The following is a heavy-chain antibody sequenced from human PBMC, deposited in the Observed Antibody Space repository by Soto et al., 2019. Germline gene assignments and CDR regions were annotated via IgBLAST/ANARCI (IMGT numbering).Heavy chain of an antibody. CDR2: INHSGST. CDR1: GGAFSGYY. Sequence: QVQLQQWGAGLLKPSETLSLTCAVYGGAFSGYYWCWIRQPPGKGLLRIGEINHSGSTNYNPSLKARVTISVDTSKHQFSLKLSSVAAADTAVYYCARVRRYDSSGYYVDGVDYWGPGTVVTVSS. D-gene: IGHD3-22*01. CDR3: ARVRRYDSSGYYVDGVDY. J-gene: IGHJ4*02. V-gene: IGHV4-34*01.